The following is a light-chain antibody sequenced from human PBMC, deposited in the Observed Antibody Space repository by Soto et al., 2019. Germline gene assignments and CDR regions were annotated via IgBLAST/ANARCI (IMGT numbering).Light chain of an antibody. V-gene: IGKV3-20*01. CDR1: QTVRNDY. J-gene: IGKJ2*01. CDR3: QQYGTSPPYT. CDR2: GVS. Sequence: EIVLTQSPGTLSLSPGDRATLSCRASQTVRNDYLAWYQHKPGQAPRLLIYGVSARATGIPDRFSGSGFGTDVTLPISRLEPEDFAVYYCQQYGTSPPYTFGQGTKLEIK.